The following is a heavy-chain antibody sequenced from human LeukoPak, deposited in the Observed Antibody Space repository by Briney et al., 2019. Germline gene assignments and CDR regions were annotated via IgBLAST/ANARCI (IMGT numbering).Heavy chain of an antibody. CDR1: GFIFNTYW. J-gene: IGHJ4*02. Sequence: GGSLRLSCEASGFIFNTYWIYWVRQAPGKGLEWVSYISSSGSTIYYADSVKGRFTISRDNAKNSLYLQMNSLRAEDTALYYCARPEKRDGYNLWGQGTLVTVSS. V-gene: IGHV3-48*04. CDR3: ARPEKRDGYNL. D-gene: IGHD5-24*01. CDR2: ISSSGSTI.